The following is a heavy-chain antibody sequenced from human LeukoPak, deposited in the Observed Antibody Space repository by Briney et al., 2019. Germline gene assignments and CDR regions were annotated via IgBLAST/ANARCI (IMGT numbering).Heavy chain of an antibody. CDR1: VGSISSNNW. V-gene: IGHV4-4*02. Sequence: PSETLSLTCAVSVGSISSNNWWSWVRQPPGKGLEWIGEIYHSGSTNYNPSLKSRITISVDKSKNQFSLNLSSVTAADTAVYYCASPFSSGWGFDPWGQGTLVTVSS. J-gene: IGHJ5*02. CDR2: IYHSGST. D-gene: IGHD6-19*01. CDR3: ASPFSSGWGFDP.